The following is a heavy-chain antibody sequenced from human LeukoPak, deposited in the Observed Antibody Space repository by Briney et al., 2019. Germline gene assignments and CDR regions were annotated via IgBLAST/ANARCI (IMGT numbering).Heavy chain of an antibody. V-gene: IGHV1-24*01. D-gene: IGHD2-2*01. Sequence: ASVKVSCKVSGYTLTELFMHWVRQAPGKGLEWMGGFDPEDGETIYAQKFQGRVTMTEDTSTDTAYMELSSLRSEDTAVYYCATQGYCSSTSCYDPWGQGTLVTVSS. CDR1: GYTLTELF. J-gene: IGHJ5*02. CDR3: ATQGYCSSTSCYDP. CDR2: FDPEDGET.